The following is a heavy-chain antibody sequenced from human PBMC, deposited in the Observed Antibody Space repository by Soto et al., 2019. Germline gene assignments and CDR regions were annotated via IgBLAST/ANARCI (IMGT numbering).Heavy chain of an antibody. J-gene: IGHJ4*02. CDR1: GFTFSSYG. CDR2: IWYDGSNK. D-gene: IGHD5-18*01. Sequence: GGSLRLSCAASGFTFSSYGMHWVRQAPGKGLEWVAVIWYDGSNKYYADSVKGRFTISRDNSKNTLYLQMNSLRAEDTAVYYCARDPLRYGFGPHDYWGQGTLVTVSS. V-gene: IGHV3-33*01. CDR3: ARDPLRYGFGPHDY.